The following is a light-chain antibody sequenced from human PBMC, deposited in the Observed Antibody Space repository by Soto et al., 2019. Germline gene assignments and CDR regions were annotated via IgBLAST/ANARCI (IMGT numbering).Light chain of an antibody. V-gene: IGKV3-20*01. CDR2: GAS. Sequence: EIVLTQSPGPLSLSPGERATLSCRASQSVSSSYLAWYQQKPGQAPRLLIYGASSRATGIPDRFSGSGSGTDFTLTISRLYPEDFAVYYCQQYGSSPLYTFGQGTKLEVK. CDR3: QQYGSSPLYT. J-gene: IGKJ2*01. CDR1: QSVSSSY.